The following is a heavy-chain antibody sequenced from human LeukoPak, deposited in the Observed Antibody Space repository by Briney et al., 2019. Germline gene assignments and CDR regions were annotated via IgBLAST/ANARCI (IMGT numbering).Heavy chain of an antibody. CDR2: ISYDGGNK. Sequence: GGSLRLSCAASGFTFSSYAMHWVRQAPGKGLEWVAVISYDGGNKYYADSVKGRFTISRDNSKNTLYLQMNSLRAEDTAVYYCAREPPMIVVVISDYWGQGTLVTVSS. J-gene: IGHJ4*02. CDR3: AREPPMIVVVISDY. V-gene: IGHV3-30-3*01. CDR1: GFTFSSYA. D-gene: IGHD3-22*01.